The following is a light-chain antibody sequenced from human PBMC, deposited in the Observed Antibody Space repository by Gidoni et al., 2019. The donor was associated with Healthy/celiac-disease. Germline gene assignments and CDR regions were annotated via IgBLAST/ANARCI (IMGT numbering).Light chain of an antibody. V-gene: IGKV1-39*01. J-gene: IGKJ1*01. CDR1: QSISSY. Sequence: DIQMTQSPSSLSASVGDRVTRTCRASQSISSYLNWYQQKPGKAPKLLIYAASSLQSGVPSRFSGSGSATDFTLTISSLQPEDFATYYCQQGYSTPPTFGQGTKVEIK. CDR2: AAS. CDR3: QQGYSTPPT.